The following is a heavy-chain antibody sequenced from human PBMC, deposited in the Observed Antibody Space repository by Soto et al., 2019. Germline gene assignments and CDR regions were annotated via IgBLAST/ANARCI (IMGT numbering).Heavy chain of an antibody. D-gene: IGHD3-10*01. CDR1: GGSFSGYY. CDR3: ARGYYYGSGSYGD. V-gene: IGHV4-34*01. CDR2: INHSGST. Sequence: QVQLQQWGAGLLKPSETLSLTCAVYGGSFSGYYWSWIRQPPGKGLEWIGEINHSGSTNYNPSLKSRVTISVDTSKNQFSLKLSSVTAAVTAVYYCARGYYYGSGSYGDWGQGTLVTVSS. J-gene: IGHJ4*02.